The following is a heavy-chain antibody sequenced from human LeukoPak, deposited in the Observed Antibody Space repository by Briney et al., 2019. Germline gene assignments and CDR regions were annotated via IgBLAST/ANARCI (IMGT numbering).Heavy chain of an antibody. CDR1: GFTFSSYS. V-gene: IGHV3-48*02. CDR3: ASSGSYRFDY. J-gene: IGHJ4*02. D-gene: IGHD1-26*01. Sequence: GGSLRLSCAASGFTFSSYSMNWVRQAPGKGLEWVSHITASGTAMFYADSVKGRFTISRDNAKNSLCLQMNSLRDEDTAVYYCASSGSYRFDYWGQGTLVTVSS. CDR2: ITASGTAM.